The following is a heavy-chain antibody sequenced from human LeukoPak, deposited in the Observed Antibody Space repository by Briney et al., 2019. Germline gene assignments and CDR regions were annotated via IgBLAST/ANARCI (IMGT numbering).Heavy chain of an antibody. V-gene: IGHV3-74*01. CDR1: GFTFTNHW. J-gene: IGHJ4*02. CDR2: IRPDGRET. D-gene: IGHD3-10*01. Sequence: PGGSLRLCCAASGFTFTNHWMHWGRQAPGKGLVWVSRIRPDGRETNHADSVKGRFTISRDNAKNTLYLQLNSLGASDTAVYYCGIDALLGSGRVDYWGQGVLATVSS. CDR3: GIDALLGSGRVDY.